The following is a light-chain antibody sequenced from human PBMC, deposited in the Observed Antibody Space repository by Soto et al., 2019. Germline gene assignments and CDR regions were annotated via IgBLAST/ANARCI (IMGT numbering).Light chain of an antibody. V-gene: IGKV3-20*01. J-gene: IGKJ3*01. Sequence: EIVLTQSPGTLSLSPGERATLSCRASQSVSSVYLAWYQQKPGQAPRLLIYGASSRATGIPDRFSGSGSGTDCTLTISRLEPEDFAVYYCQQYGSSPVTFGPGTKVDIK. CDR3: QQYGSSPVT. CDR1: QSVSSVY. CDR2: GAS.